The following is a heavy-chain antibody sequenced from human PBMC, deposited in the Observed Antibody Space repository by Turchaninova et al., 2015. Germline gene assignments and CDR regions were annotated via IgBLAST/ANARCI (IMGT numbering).Heavy chain of an antibody. D-gene: IGHD5-12*01. CDR3: AKAPRGYSYSYCDF. J-gene: IGHJ4*02. CDR1: GVTYKPKA. CDR2: ISASGAST. V-gene: IGHV3-23*01. Sequence: VASGVTYKPKARTGVRQAPWKGLGGAAGISASGASTYDAESVKGRFTVSRDNSKNTLYLQMNRLTLDDTAVYYCAKAPRGYSYSYCDFWGPGTLVTVSS.